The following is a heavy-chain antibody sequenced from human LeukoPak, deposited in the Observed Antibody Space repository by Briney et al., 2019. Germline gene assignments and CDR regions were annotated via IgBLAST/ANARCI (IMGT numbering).Heavy chain of an antibody. V-gene: IGHV3-30*18. CDR1: GFTFSSYG. CDR2: ISYDGSNK. J-gene: IGHJ4*02. D-gene: IGHD3-3*01. CDR3: AKEPSPYYDFWSGYYTDYFDY. Sequence: PSRSLRRSCAGSGFTFSSYGMHRLRQAPGKGLEGVAGISYDGSNKDYADSVKGRFTISRDNSKNTLYLQTNSLRAEDTAVYYCAKEPSPYYDFWSGYYTDYFDYWGQGTLVTVSS.